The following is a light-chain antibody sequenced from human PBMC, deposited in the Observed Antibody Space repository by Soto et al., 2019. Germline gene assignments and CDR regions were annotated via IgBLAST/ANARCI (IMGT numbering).Light chain of an antibody. J-gene: IGLJ2*01. CDR3: CSYAGSNTLI. CDR1: STDVGGYNH. Sequence: QPVLTQPRSVSGSPGQSVTISCTGTSTDVGGYNHVSWYQQYPGKAPKAMIYDVTKRPSGVSDRFSGSKSGNTASLTISGLQTEDEADYYCCSYAGSNTLIFGGGTKLTVL. CDR2: DVT. V-gene: IGLV2-11*01.